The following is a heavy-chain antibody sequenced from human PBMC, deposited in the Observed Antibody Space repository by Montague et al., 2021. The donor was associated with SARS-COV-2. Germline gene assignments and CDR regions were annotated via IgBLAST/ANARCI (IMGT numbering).Heavy chain of an antibody. CDR2: ISHDGSNK. Sequence: SLRLSCAASGFYFSYAMLCVCQAPGKGLEWGVLISHDGSNKFYAYSVKGRFTVSRDNSKNTLYLQMNSLRAEDMAVYYCARESASCRDGGYFDYWGPGTLVTVSS. J-gene: IGHJ4*02. V-gene: IGHV3-30-3*01. CDR3: ARESASCRDGGYFDY. CDR1: GFYFSYA. D-gene: IGHD1-26*01.